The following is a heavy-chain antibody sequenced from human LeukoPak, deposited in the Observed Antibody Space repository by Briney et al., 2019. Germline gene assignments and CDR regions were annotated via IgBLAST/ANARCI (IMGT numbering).Heavy chain of an antibody. J-gene: IGHJ3*02. D-gene: IGHD5-18*01. CDR1: GGSISSYY. CDR2: IYYSGST. CDR3: ARGYSYGTGHDAFDI. Sequence: SETLSLTCTVSGGSISSYYWSWIRQPPGKGLEWIGYIYYSGSTNYNPSLKSRVTISVDTSKNQFSLKLSSVTAADTAVYYCARGYSYGTGHDAFDIWGQGTMVTVSS. V-gene: IGHV4-59*01.